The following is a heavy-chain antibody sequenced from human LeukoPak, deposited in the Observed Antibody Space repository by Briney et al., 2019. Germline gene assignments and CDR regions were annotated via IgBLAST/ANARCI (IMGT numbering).Heavy chain of an antibody. D-gene: IGHD2-15*01. CDR1: GGSISSSSYY. Sequence: SETLSLTCTVSGGSISSSSYYWGWIRQPPGKGLEWIGSIYYSGSTYYNPSLKSRVTISVDTSKNQFSLKLSSVTAADTAVYYCARFWWYFDYWGQGTLVTVSS. CDR2: IYYSGST. CDR3: ARFWWYFDY. V-gene: IGHV4-39*01. J-gene: IGHJ4*02.